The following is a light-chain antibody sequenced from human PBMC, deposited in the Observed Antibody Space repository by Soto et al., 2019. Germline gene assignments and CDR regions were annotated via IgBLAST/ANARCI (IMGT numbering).Light chain of an antibody. J-gene: IGKJ4*01. V-gene: IGKV3D-11*01. CDR2: DAS. Sequence: EVVMRPSPATLSVSPGEGAPLSCRASQGIGDTLAWYQHKPGQTPRLLIYDASNRAAGIPARFSGSGSGTDFTLTISSLGPEDFAFYYCEQLSKWAVSFSGGT. CDR3: EQLSKWAVS. CDR1: QGIGDT.